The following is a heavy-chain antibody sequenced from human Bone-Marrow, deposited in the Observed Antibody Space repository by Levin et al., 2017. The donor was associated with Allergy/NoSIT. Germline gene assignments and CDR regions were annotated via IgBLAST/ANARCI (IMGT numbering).Heavy chain of an antibody. V-gene: IGHV4-31*03. CDR2: IYYSGST. CDR3: ARGYYYDSSGYDY. CDR1: GGSISSGGYY. J-gene: IGHJ4*02. Sequence: LRLSCTVSGGSISSGGYYWSWIRQHPGKGLEWIGYIYYSGSTYYNPSLKSRVTISVDTSKNQFSLKLSSVTAADTAVYYCARGYYYDSSGYDYWGQGTLVTVSS. D-gene: IGHD3-22*01.